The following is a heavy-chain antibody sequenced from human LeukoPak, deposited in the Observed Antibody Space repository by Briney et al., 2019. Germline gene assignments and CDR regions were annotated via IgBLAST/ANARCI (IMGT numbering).Heavy chain of an antibody. CDR2: INWNASIP. Sequence: GGSLRLSCAVYGFIFDEYGMSWVRQAPGKGREWVSGINWNASIPGYADSVKGRFTISRDNAKNSLYLQMNSLRAEDTALYYCARVYLSQQLVPGLDYWGQGTLVTVSS. D-gene: IGHD6-13*01. V-gene: IGHV3-20*04. CDR1: GFIFDEYG. J-gene: IGHJ4*02. CDR3: ARVYLSQQLVPGLDY.